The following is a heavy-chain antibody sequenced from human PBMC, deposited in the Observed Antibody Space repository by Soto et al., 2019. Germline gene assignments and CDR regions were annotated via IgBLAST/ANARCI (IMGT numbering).Heavy chain of an antibody. V-gene: IGHV1-3*01. CDR2: INAGNGNT. J-gene: IGHJ4*02. CDR1: GYPFTSYA. CDR3: ATTIVAFY. Sequence: GSVKVSFKASGYPFTSYAIHWVRQAPGQRLEWMGWINAGNGNTKYSQKFQGRVIITRDTSAGTAYMELRSLRSEDTAVYYCATTIVAFYWGQGTLVTVSS. D-gene: IGHD5-12*01.